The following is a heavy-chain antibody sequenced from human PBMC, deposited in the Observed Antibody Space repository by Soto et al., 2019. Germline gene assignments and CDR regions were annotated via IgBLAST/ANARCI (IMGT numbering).Heavy chain of an antibody. CDR1: GGSISSGGYS. CDR2: IFHSGST. V-gene: IGHV4-30-2*01. CDR3: AREGGSGSPHWYFKV. J-gene: IGHJ2*01. D-gene: IGHD1-26*01. Sequence: QLQLQESGSGLVKPSQTLSLTCAVSGGSISSGGYSWSWLRQPPGKGPKWIGYIFHSGSTYYNPSLKNQVTISVDASKNHLSLQLSTVTAADTAVYYCAREGGSGSPHWYFKVWGRGTLVTVSS.